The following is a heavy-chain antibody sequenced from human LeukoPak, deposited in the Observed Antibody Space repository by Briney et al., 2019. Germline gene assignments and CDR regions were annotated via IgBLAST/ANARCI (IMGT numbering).Heavy chain of an antibody. D-gene: IGHD3-22*01. Sequence: ASVKVSCKASGYTFTGYYMHWVRQAPGQGLEWMGWINPNSGGTNYAQKFQGRVTMTRDTSISTAYMELSRLRSDDTAVYYCARRTYYYDSSGGDYYYYMDVWGKGTTVIVSS. CDR2: INPNSGGT. CDR1: GYTFTGYY. V-gene: IGHV1-2*02. J-gene: IGHJ6*03. CDR3: ARRTYYYDSSGGDYYYYMDV.